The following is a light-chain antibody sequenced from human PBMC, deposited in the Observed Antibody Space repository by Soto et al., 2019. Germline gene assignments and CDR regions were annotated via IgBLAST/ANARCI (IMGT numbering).Light chain of an antibody. CDR3: QQYGTSRT. Sequence: DIQMTQSPSSLSASVGDRVTITCRASQSISSYLNWYQQKPGKAPKLLISAASSLQSGVPSRFTGSGSGTDFTLTISRLEPEDFAVYYCQQYGTSRTFGQGTKVDIK. J-gene: IGKJ1*01. CDR2: AAS. V-gene: IGKV1-39*01. CDR1: QSISSY.